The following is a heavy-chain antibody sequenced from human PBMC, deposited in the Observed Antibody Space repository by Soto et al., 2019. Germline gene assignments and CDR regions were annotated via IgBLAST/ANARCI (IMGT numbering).Heavy chain of an antibody. V-gene: IGHV3-23*01. CDR1: GFTFSSYA. CDR3: AKGRGEGLDYSNYLDYYFDY. D-gene: IGHD4-4*01. J-gene: IGHJ4*02. Sequence: GGSLRLSCAASGFTFSSYAMSWVRQAPGKGLEWVSAISGSGGSTYYADSVKGRFTISRDNSKNTLYLQMNSLRAEDTAVYYCAKGRGEGLDYSNYLDYYFDYWGQGTLVTVSS. CDR2: ISGSGGST.